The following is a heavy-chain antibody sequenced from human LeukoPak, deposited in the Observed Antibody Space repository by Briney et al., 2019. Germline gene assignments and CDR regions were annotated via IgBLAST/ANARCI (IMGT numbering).Heavy chain of an antibody. CDR2: ISAYNGDT. V-gene: IGHV1-18*01. CDR3: ARGRGVMTYYYDRSGYLDAFDI. D-gene: IGHD3-22*01. CDR1: GYTFTSYG. Sequence: ASVKVSCKASGYTFTSYGVSWVRQAPGQGRGWVGGISAYNGDTNYAQKLQGRVTMTTDTSTRTTYIELRSLRSDAQAGECCARGRGVMTYYYDRSGYLDAFDIWGQGTMVTVSS. J-gene: IGHJ3*02.